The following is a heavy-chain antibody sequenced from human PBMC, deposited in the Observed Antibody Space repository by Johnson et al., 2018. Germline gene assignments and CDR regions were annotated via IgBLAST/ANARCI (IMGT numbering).Heavy chain of an antibody. CDR2: ISGSGGTS. CDR3: AKYDHAVLTFAEYFQH. J-gene: IGHJ1*01. CDR1: GFTFSHYA. V-gene: IGHV3-23*04. D-gene: IGHD3-3*01. Sequence: VQLVQAGGGLVQPGGSLRLSCAASGFTFSHYAMSWVRQAPGTGLEWVAGISGSGGTSFSAAPLRGRVTVSRDKSKNTLFLHVNSLRAEDTALHYCAKYDHAVLTFAEYFQHWGQGTLLTVSS.